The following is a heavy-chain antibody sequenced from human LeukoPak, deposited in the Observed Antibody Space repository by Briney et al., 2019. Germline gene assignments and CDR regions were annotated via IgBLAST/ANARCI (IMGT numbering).Heavy chain of an antibody. CDR3: ARGPHIVVVPAATGMDV. J-gene: IGHJ6*02. Sequence: SQTLSLTCAVSGGFISSCGYSWSWIRQPPGKGLEWIGYIYHSGSTYYNPSLKSRVTISVDRSKNQFSLKLSSVTAADTAVYYCARGPHIVVVPAATGMDVWGQGTTVTVSS. D-gene: IGHD2-2*01. CDR1: GGFISSCGYS. CDR2: IYHSGST. V-gene: IGHV4-30-2*01.